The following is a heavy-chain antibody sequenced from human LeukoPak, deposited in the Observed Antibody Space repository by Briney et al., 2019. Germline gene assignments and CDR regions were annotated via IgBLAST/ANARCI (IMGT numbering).Heavy chain of an antibody. J-gene: IGHJ5*02. V-gene: IGHV3-30*01. CDR2: MSYDGSIE. CDR3: ARDLTPLMSQSRGNWFDP. Sequence: GRSLRLSCAASGFTFSHYTMHWVRQAPGKGLEWVAVMSYDGSIEYYADSVKGRFTLSRDNSKNTLYLQMNSLRAEDTAVYCCARDLTPLMSQSRGNWFDPWGQGTLVTVSS. D-gene: IGHD2-8*01. CDR1: GFTFSHYT.